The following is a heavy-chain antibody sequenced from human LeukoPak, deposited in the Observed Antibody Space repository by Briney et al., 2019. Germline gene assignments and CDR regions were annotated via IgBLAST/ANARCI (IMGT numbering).Heavy chain of an antibody. Sequence: GSLRLSCVVSGFTFGSYAMTWVRQPPGKGLEWIGEINHSGATNYNPSLKSRVIISVDTSKNQFSLKVNHVTAADTAVYYCARGSPKYDSWGQGTLVTVSS. CDR3: ARGSPKYDS. V-gene: IGHV4-34*01. J-gene: IGHJ5*01. CDR2: INHSGAT. CDR1: GFTFGSYA.